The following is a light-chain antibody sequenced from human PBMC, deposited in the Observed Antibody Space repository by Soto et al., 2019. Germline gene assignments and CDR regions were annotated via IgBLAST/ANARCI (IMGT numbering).Light chain of an antibody. CDR2: GAS. J-gene: IGKJ4*01. CDR1: QSVSSTY. V-gene: IGKV3-20*01. CDR3: QQYGSSPLT. Sequence: EIVLTQSPGTLSLSPGERATLSCRASQSVSSTYLGWYQQKPGQAPRLLIYGASIRATGIPDRFGGSGSGTDFNLTISRLEPEDLAVYFCQQYGSSPLTFGGGTKVDIK.